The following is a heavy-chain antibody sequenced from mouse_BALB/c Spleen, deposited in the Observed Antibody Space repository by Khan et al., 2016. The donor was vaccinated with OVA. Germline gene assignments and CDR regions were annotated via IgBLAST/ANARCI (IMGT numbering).Heavy chain of an antibody. CDR1: GYTFTDYE. D-gene: IGHD1-1*01. CDR2: IDPEADFT. Sequence: VQLQQSGAELVRPGASVTLSYKASGYTFTDYELHWVKQTPVHGLEWTGAIDPEADFTAYNQKFKGKATLTADNSSSTAYMELRSLTSEDSAVYYCTSRDYGSSYGFAYWGQGTLVAVS. J-gene: IGHJ3*01. CDR3: TSRDYGSSYGFAY. V-gene: IGHV1-15*01.